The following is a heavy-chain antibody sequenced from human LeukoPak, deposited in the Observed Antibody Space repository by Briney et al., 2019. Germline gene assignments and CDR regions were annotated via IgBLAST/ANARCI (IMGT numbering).Heavy chain of an antibody. D-gene: IGHD1-1*01. V-gene: IGHV3-23*01. CDR1: GFAFSSYA. CDR3: AKDRAGTTSPPFDY. CDR2: ISGSGGST. Sequence: PGGSLRLSCAASGFAFSSYAMSWVRQAPGKGLEWVSAISGSGGSTYYADPVKGRFTISRDNSKNTLYLQMNSLRAEDTAVYYCAKDRAGTTSPPFDYWGQGTLVTVSS. J-gene: IGHJ4*02.